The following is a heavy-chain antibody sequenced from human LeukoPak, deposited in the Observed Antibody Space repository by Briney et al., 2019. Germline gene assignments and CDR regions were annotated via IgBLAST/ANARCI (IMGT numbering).Heavy chain of an antibody. V-gene: IGHV1-2*02. CDR2: INPNSGGT. Sequence: ASVKVSCKASGYTFTGYYMHWVRQAPGQGLERMGWINPNSGGTNYAQKFQGRVTMTRDTSISTAYMELSRLRSDDTAVYYCARDTVTHVADAFDIWGQGTMVTVSS. D-gene: IGHD4-17*01. CDR1: GYTFTGYY. CDR3: ARDTVTHVADAFDI. J-gene: IGHJ3*02.